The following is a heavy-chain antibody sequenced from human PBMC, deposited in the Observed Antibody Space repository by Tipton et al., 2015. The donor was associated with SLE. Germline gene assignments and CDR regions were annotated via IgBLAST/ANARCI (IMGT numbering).Heavy chain of an antibody. CDR2: IYYSGST. CDR1: GGSISSSSYY. Sequence: LRLSCTVSGGSISSSSYYWGWIRQPPGKGLEWIGSIYYSGSTYYNPSLKSRVTISVDTSKNQFSLKLSSVTAADTAVYYCARLYSSGWSDAFDIWGQGTMVTVSS. D-gene: IGHD6-19*01. J-gene: IGHJ3*02. V-gene: IGHV4-39*07. CDR3: ARLYSSGWSDAFDI.